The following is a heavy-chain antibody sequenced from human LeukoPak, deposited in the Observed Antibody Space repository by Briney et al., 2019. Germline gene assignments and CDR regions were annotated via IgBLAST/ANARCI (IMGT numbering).Heavy chain of an antibody. J-gene: IGHJ3*02. Sequence: ASVKVSCKASGYTFTGYYMHWVRQAPGQGLEWMGWINPNSGGTNYAQKFQGRVTMTRDTSISTAYMELSRLRSDDTAAYYCARSHRAPWSLLLPAAIRDAFDIWGQGTMVTVSS. V-gene: IGHV1-2*02. CDR1: GYTFTGYY. CDR2: INPNSGGT. D-gene: IGHD2-2*02. CDR3: ARSHRAPWSLLLPAAIRDAFDI.